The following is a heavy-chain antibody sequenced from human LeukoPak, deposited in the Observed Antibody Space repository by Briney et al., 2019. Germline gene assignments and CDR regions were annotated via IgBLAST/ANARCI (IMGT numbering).Heavy chain of an antibody. CDR3: TAERITIFGVPIHSLYS. D-gene: IGHD3-3*01. CDR1: GFPFCDYS. CDR2: IRSKAYGATT. V-gene: IGHV3-49*04. Sequence: GSPRLSRTASGFPFCDYSMSWGRQAPRKGPEWVGFIRSKAYGATTEYAASVKGRFTISRDDSNSIAYLQMNSLKTDATAMYYCTAERITIFGVPIHSLYSWGQGTMVTVSS. J-gene: IGHJ5*02.